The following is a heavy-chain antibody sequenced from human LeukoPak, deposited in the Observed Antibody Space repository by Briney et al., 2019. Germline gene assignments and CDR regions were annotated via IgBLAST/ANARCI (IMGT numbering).Heavy chain of an antibody. CDR2: INYSGRT. CDR1: GGSINEYY. V-gene: IGHV4-59*01. CDR3: ARENWGSLGY. Sequence: SETLSLTCSVSGGSINEYYWGWIRQPPGKGLEWIGYINYSGRTNYSPSLKSRVTMSVDTSKNQFSLKMTSVTAADTAVYYCARENWGSLGYWGQGTLVTVSS. J-gene: IGHJ4*02. D-gene: IGHD7-27*01.